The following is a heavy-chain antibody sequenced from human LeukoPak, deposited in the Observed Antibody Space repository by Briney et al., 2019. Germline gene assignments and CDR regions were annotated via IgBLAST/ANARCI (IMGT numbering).Heavy chain of an antibody. J-gene: IGHJ5*02. V-gene: IGHV4-34*01. CDR1: GGSFSDYY. CDR3: ARTPGRRFDP. Sequence: PSETLSLTCAVYGGSFSDYYWSWIRQPPGKGLEWIGEINHSGSTNYNPSLKSRITISVDTSKNQFSLKLSSVTAADTALYYCARTPGRRFDPWGQGTLVTVSS. D-gene: IGHD3-10*01. CDR2: INHSGST.